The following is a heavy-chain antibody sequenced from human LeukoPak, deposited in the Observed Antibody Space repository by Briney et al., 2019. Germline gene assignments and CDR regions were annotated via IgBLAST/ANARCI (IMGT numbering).Heavy chain of an antibody. V-gene: IGHV1-69*04. Sequence: SVKVSCKASGGTFSSYAISWVRQAPGQGLEWMGRIIPIFGIANYAQKFQGRVRITADKSTSTAYMELSSLRSEDTAVYYCARDPTDYYDSSGYYSHWFDPWGQGTLVTVSS. CDR2: IIPIFGIA. CDR1: GGTFSSYA. CDR3: ARDPTDYYDSSGYYSHWFDP. J-gene: IGHJ5*02. D-gene: IGHD3-22*01.